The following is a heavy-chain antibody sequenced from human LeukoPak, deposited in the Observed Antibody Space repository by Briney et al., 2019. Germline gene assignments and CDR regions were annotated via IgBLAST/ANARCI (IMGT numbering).Heavy chain of an antibody. V-gene: IGHV3-7*01. CDR1: GFTFSGYW. CDR3: AKKSIVGKSVGYFDY. J-gene: IGHJ4*02. CDR2: IKQDGGEK. Sequence: HPGGSLRLSCVASGFTFSGYWMSWLRQAPGKGLEWVANIKQDGGEKYYLGSVRGRFTISRDNAKNSLYLQMDSLRAEDTAVYYCAKKSIVGKSVGYFDYWGQGTPVTVSS. D-gene: IGHD2-21*01.